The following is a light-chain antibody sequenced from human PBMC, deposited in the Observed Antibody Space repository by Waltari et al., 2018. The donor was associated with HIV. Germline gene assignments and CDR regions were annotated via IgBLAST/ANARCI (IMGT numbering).Light chain of an antibody. CDR1: SSNIGSNT. CDR3: AVWGDSLNGPV. J-gene: IGLJ2*01. CDR2: SNN. V-gene: IGLV1-44*01. Sequence: QSVLTQPPSASGTPGQRVTISCSGSSSNIGSNTVNWYQQLPGTAPKRLIYSNNPRPSGVPDRFSGSKSGTSASLAISGLQSEDEADYYCAVWGDSLNGPVFGGGTKLTVL.